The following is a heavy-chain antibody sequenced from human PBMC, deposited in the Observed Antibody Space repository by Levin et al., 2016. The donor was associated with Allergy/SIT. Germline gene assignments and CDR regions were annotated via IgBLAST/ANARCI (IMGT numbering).Heavy chain of an antibody. D-gene: IGHD5-24*01. Sequence: SETLSLTCTVSGGSISNGSYYWSWIRQPAGKGLEWIGRIYTTGSTNYSPSLKSRVIISLDTSKNHFSLKMSSVTAADTAVYYCARGTARYGYNYGFDYWGRGTLVTVSS. J-gene: IGHJ4*02. CDR2: IYTTGST. CDR3: ARGTARYGYNYGFDY. CDR1: GGSISNGSYY. V-gene: IGHV4-61*02.